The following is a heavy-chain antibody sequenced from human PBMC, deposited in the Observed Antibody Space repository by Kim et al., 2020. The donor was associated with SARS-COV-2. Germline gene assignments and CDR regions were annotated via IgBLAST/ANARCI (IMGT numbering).Heavy chain of an antibody. D-gene: IGHD3-10*01. Sequence: KGRFTISRDNSKNTLYLQMNSLRAEDTAVYYCAKAKDYGSGSYYTPNFDYWGQGTLVTVSS. V-gene: IGHV3-30*02. J-gene: IGHJ4*02. CDR3: AKAKDYGSGSYYTPNFDY.